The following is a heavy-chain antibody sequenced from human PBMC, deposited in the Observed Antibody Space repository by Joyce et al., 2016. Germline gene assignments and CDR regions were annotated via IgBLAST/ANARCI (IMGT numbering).Heavy chain of an antibody. J-gene: IGHJ3*02. CDR1: GFTFSNTC. CDR2: IKMKTYGGAT. Sequence: VLLVESGGALVKPGGSLRLSGSASGFTFSNTCRTWVRQGPGKGLEWVGPIKMKTYGGATDYASPVKGRFTISSDDSKKTLYLQMHGLKTEDTAVYYCSTNTVLGDAFDIWGQGTMVSVSS. CDR3: STNTVLGDAFDI. V-gene: IGHV3-15*02. D-gene: IGHD4-17*01.